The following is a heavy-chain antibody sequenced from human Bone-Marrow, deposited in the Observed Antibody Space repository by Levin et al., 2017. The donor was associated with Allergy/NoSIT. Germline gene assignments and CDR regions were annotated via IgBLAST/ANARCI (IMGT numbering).Heavy chain of an antibody. V-gene: IGHV1-8*01. CDR1: GYTFTSYD. CDR2: MNPNSGNT. D-gene: IGHD3-3*01. J-gene: IGHJ5*02. CDR3: ARSLGPWSGWFDP. Sequence: GESLKISCKASGYTFTSYDIIWVRQATGQGLEWMGWMNPNSGNTGYAQKFQGRVTMTRNTSIGTAYMELSSLRSEDTAVYYCARSLGPWSGWFDPWGQGTLVTVSS.